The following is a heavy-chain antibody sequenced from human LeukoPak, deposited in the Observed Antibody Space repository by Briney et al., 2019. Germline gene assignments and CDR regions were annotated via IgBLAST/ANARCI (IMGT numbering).Heavy chain of an antibody. D-gene: IGHD1-20*01. V-gene: IGHV3-21*05. CDR3: AREYNSRATFDY. J-gene: IGHJ4*02. Sequence: GGSLRRSCAASASGLTFSSHSMNWVRQAPGKGLEWISYIHSSGNYIFYEASVKGRFTVSRDNARNSLYLQMNSLRAEDTAIYYCAREYNSRATFDYWGQGTLVAVSS. CDR1: ASGLTFSSHS. CDR2: IHSSGNYI.